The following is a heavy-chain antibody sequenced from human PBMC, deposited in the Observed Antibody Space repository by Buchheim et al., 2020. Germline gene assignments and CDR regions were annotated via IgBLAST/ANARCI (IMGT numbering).Heavy chain of an antibody. D-gene: IGHD4-17*01. CDR2: IKKDASER. V-gene: IGHV3-7*03. CDR3: AREDGESRGMDV. Sequence: EVQLVDSGGGLVQPGGSLRLSCAASGFTFSNYWMSWVRQATGKGLEWVANIKKDASERNYVDSVKGRFTISRDNAKKSLYLQMNSLRAEDTAVYYCAREDGESRGMDVWGPGTT. J-gene: IGHJ6*02. CDR1: GFTFSNYW.